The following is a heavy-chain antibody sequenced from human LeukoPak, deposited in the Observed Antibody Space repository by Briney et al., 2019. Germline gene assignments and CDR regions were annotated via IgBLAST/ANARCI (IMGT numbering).Heavy chain of an antibody. CDR3: ARRRVYSGSGEFDF. Sequence: SETLSLTCAVSGGSMSGYYWSWIRQPPGKGLEWIGYIHYSGTTNYNPSLKSRVTISLDTSRNQFSLKLRSVTTADTAVYYCARRRVYSGSGEFDFWGQGTLVTVSS. CDR2: IHYSGTT. CDR1: GGSMSGYY. V-gene: IGHV4-59*01. D-gene: IGHD5-12*01. J-gene: IGHJ4*02.